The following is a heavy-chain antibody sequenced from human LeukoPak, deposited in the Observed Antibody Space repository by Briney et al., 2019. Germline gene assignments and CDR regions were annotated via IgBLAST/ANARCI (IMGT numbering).Heavy chain of an antibody. CDR1: GFTFSSYE. V-gene: IGHV3-48*03. Sequence: GGSLRLSCAASGFTFSSYEMNWVRQAPGKGLEWVSYISSSGSTIYYADSVKGRFTISRDNSKNSLYLQMNSLRAEDTALYYCAKDGSSSWHYFDYWGQGTLVTVSS. CDR2: ISSSGSTI. J-gene: IGHJ4*02. CDR3: AKDGSSSWHYFDY. D-gene: IGHD6-13*01.